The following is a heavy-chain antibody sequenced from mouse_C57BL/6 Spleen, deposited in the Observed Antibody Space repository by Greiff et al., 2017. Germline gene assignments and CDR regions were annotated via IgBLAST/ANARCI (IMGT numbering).Heavy chain of an antibody. CDR2: ISNGGGST. CDR1: GFTFSDYY. J-gene: IGHJ1*03. V-gene: IGHV5-12*01. CDR3: ARHYYGSSYENWYFDV. D-gene: IGHD1-1*01. Sequence: EVMLVESGGGLVQPGGSLKLSCAASGFTFSDYYMYWVRQTPERRLEWVAYISNGGGSTYYPDTVKGRFPISRDNAKNTLYLQMSRLKSEDTAMYYCARHYYGSSYENWYFDVWGTGTTVTVSS.